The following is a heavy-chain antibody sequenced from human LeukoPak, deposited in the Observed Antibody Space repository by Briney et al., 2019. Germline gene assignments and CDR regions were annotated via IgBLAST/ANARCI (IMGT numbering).Heavy chain of an antibody. CDR3: ARSPIVVVIAATAGYFQH. Sequence: SETLSLTCTVSGGSISSGSYYWSWIRQPAGKGLEWIGEINHSGSTNYNPSLKSRVTISVDTSKNQFSLKLSSVTAADTAVYYCARSPIVVVIAATAGYFQHWGQGTLVTVSS. CDR2: INHSGST. V-gene: IGHV4-61*10. CDR1: GGSISSGSYY. J-gene: IGHJ1*01. D-gene: IGHD2-15*01.